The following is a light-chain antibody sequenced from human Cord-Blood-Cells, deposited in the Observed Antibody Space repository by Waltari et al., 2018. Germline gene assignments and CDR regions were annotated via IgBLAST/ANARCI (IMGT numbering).Light chain of an antibody. CDR3: QQYYSTSYT. CDR2: AAS. V-gene: IGKV1-NL1*01. J-gene: IGKJ2*01. CDR1: QGISNS. Sequence: DIQMTQSPSSLSASVGARVTITCRASQGISNSLAWYQQKPGKAPKLLLYAASRLESGVPSRFSGSGSGTDYTLTISSLQPEDFATYYCQQYYSTSYTFGQGTKLEIK.